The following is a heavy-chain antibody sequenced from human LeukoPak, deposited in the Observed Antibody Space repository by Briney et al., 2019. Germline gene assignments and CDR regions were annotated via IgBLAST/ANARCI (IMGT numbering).Heavy chain of an antibody. CDR2: ISGSGDRT. CDR3: ARVQYGNLSGSYRTFFDF. V-gene: IGHV3-23*01. CDR1: GFTFTSYA. D-gene: IGHD3-10*01. J-gene: IGHJ4*02. Sequence: SGGSLRLSCAVSGFTFTSYAISWVRQAPGKGLEWVSTISGSGDRTYYADSVKGRFTLSRDKSKNTVYPQMDSLRVAETAVYYCARVQYGNLSGSYRTFFDFWGQGALVTVSP.